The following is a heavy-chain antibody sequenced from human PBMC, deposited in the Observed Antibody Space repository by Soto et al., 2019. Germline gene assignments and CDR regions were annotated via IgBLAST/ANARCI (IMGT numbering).Heavy chain of an antibody. D-gene: IGHD3-10*01. CDR1: SGPSSSHN. Sequence: QVELQQSGPRLVKPSETLSLTCSVSSGPSSSHNWGWIRQSPGRGLEWIGYVYYTGGTSYNPSLRSRVTISADTSTNHISLSLSSVTAADTAVYYCVRQGIGPLHGLVDVWGQGTTVSVSS. J-gene: IGHJ6*02. CDR3: VRQGIGPLHGLVDV. V-gene: IGHV4-59*08. CDR2: VYYTGGT.